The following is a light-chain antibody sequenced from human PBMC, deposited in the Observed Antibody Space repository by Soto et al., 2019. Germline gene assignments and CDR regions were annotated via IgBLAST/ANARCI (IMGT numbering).Light chain of an antibody. V-gene: IGLV4-60*02. CDR1: SGHSSYI. J-gene: IGLJ3*02. Sequence: QSVLTQSSSASASLGSSVKLTCTLSSGHSSYIIAWHQQQPGKAPRYLMKLEGSGSYNKGSGVPDRFSGSSSGADRYLTISHLQVEDEADYYCETWDFNTRVFGGGTKVTVL. CDR2: LEGSGSY. CDR3: ETWDFNTRV.